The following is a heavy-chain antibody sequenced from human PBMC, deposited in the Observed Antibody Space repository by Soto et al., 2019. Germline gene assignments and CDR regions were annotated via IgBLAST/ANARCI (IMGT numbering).Heavy chain of an antibody. Sequence: QVQLVESRGGVVQPGGSLRLSCAASGFTFSRYGMHWVRQAPGKGLEWVAVISFDGSYKYYADSVKGRFIISRDNSRNTLYLQMNSLRPEDTAVFYCAKGTSDILTGYPLYWYFDLWGRGTLVTVSS. D-gene: IGHD3-9*01. CDR2: ISFDGSYK. CDR3: AKGTSDILTGYPLYWYFDL. CDR1: GFTFSRYG. V-gene: IGHV3-30*18. J-gene: IGHJ2*01.